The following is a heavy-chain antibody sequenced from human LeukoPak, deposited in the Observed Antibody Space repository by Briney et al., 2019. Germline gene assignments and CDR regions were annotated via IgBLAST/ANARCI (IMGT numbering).Heavy chain of an antibody. CDR2: INPNSGGT. Sequence: ASVKVSCKASGYTFTSYYVHWVRQAPGQGLEWMGWINPNSGGTNYAQKFQGRVTMTGDTSISTAYMELSRLRSDDTAIYYCARGRGTTMVRGVITNYFDVWGRGSLVTVSS. J-gene: IGHJ2*01. V-gene: IGHV1-2*02. CDR3: ARGRGTTMVRGVITNYFDV. D-gene: IGHD3-10*01. CDR1: GYTFTSYY.